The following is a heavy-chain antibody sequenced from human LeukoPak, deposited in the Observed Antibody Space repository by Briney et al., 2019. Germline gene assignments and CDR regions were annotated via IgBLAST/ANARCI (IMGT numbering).Heavy chain of an antibody. J-gene: IGHJ3*02. CDR2: IKEDGSEK. D-gene: IGHD3-22*01. CDR1: VFTFSRYW. V-gene: IGHV3-7*01. CDR3: ARDQVLAMIGVLQGAFDI. Sequence: GGSLRLSCAGSVFTFSRYWMSWVRQAPGKGLEWVANIKEDGSEKYYVDSVKGRFTISRDNAKKSLYLEMNSLRAEDTAVYYCARDQVLAMIGVLQGAFDIWGQGTMVTVSS.